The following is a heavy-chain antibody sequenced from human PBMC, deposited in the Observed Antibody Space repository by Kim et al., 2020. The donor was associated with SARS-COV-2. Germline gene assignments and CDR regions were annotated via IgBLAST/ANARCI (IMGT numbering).Heavy chain of an antibody. D-gene: IGHD4-17*01. V-gene: IGHV4-34*01. Sequence: SETLSLTCAVYGGSFSGYYWSWICQPPGKGLEWIGEINHSGSTNYNPSLKSRVTISVDTSKNQFSLKLSSVTAADTAVYYCARGRGGTTVVTLGLGYYYYYGMDVWGQGTTVTVSS. CDR2: INHSGST. CDR3: ARGRGGTTVVTLGLGYYYYYGMDV. J-gene: IGHJ6*02. CDR1: GGSFSGYY.